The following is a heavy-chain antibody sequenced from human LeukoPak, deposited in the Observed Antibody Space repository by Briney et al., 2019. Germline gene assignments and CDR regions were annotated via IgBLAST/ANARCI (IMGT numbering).Heavy chain of an antibody. J-gene: IGHJ4*02. Sequence: ASVKVSCKASGGTFQSYIVTWVRQAPGQGLEWMGGIVPIIGTANYAQKFQGRVTITADDSTSTAYMELRSLRSEDTAIYYCARDQRPSCLGGICYSGDYWGQGTLVTVTS. D-gene: IGHD2-15*01. V-gene: IGHV1-69*13. CDR1: GGTFQSYI. CDR3: ARDQRPSCLGGICYSGDY. CDR2: IVPIIGTA.